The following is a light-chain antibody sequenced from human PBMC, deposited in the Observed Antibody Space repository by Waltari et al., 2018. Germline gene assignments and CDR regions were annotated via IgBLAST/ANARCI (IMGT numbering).Light chain of an antibody. Sequence: QSALTQPPSASGSPGQSVTLSCTGTSSDVGGYNYVSWYQQHPGKAPKLMISEVTKRPSGVPDRFSGSKSGNTASLTVSGLQAEDEADYYCSSYAGSNNLVFGGGTKLTVL. CDR1: SSDVGGYNY. CDR2: EVT. CDR3: SSYAGSNNLV. J-gene: IGLJ2*01. V-gene: IGLV2-8*01.